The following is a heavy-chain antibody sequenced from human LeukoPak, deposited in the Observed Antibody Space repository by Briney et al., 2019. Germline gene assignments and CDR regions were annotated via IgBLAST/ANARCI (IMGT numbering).Heavy chain of an antibody. J-gene: IGHJ5*02. D-gene: IGHD2-15*01. CDR1: GGSISSYY. CDR3: ARLGGGYCSGGSCPNWFDP. V-gene: IGHV4-59*08. Sequence: SETLSLTCTVSGGSISSYYWNWIRQPPGKGLQWIGYIYYSGSTNYNPSLQSRVTISVDTSKNQFSLKLSSVTAADTAVYYCARLGGGYCSGGSCPNWFDPWGQGTLVTVSS. CDR2: IYYSGST.